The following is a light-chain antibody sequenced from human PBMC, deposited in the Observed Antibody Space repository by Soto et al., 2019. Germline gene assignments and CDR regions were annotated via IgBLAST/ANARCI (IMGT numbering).Light chain of an antibody. CDR1: PSLSVSY. CDR3: HQFVDAPQT. Sequence: EIVLTQSPGTLSLSPGDRATLSCRASPSLSVSYIAWYQQKPGQAPRLLIYSTSTRAAGIPDRFTGRGAGTHFALAISRLEPEDFAVYYCHQFVDAPQTFGQGTTVEV. CDR2: STS. J-gene: IGKJ1*01. V-gene: IGKV3-20*01.